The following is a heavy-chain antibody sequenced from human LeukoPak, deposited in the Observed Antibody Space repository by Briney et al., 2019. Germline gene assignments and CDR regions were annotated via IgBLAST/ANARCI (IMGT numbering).Heavy chain of an antibody. D-gene: IGHD3-9*01. CDR3: ARDYGYDILTGYLPYYFDY. J-gene: IGHJ4*02. CDR1: GFTFSSYT. V-gene: IGHV3-48*04. Sequence: GGSLRLSCAASGFTFSSYTMIWVRQAPGKGLEWVSYISSSSSTIYYADSVKGRFTISRDNAKNSLYLQMNSLRAEDTAVYYCARDYGYDILTGYLPYYFDYWGQGTLVTVSS. CDR2: ISSSSSTI.